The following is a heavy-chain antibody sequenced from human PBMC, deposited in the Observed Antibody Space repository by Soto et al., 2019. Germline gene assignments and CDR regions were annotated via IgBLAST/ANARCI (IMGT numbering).Heavy chain of an antibody. CDR2: IIPIVDIP. CDR1: GGTFSRYT. CDR3: ASHFTGVLVLGTSPPGGDNYGWDV. J-gene: IGHJ6*02. V-gene: IGHV1-69*02. Sequence: QVQLVQSGAEVKKPGSSVKVSCKASGGTFSRYTFTWVRQAPGQGLEWMGRIIPIVDIPNYAQNFQGRVTITADKSTCTAYMQLSSLTSDDTAAYYCASHFTGVLVLGTSPPGGDNYGWDVWGQGTTVSVS. D-gene: IGHD2-15*01.